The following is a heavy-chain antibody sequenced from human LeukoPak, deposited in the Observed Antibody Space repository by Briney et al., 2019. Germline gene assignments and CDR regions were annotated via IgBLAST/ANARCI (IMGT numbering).Heavy chain of an antibody. V-gene: IGHV3-30*04. CDR1: GFTFSSYA. CDR3: AKVGVPAVMELGTRGVATTIELDY. D-gene: IGHD2-2*01. CDR2: ISYDGSNK. J-gene: IGHJ4*02. Sequence: PGRSLRLSCAASGFTFSSYAMHWVRQAPGKGLEWVAVISYDGSNKYYADSVKGRFTISRDNSRNTLYLQMNSLRADDTAVYYCAKVGVPAVMELGTRGVATTIELDYWGQGTLVTVSS.